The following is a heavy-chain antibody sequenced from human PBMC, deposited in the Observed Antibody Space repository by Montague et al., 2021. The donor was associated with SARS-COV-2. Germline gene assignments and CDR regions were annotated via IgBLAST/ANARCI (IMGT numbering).Heavy chain of an antibody. J-gene: IGHJ6*02. V-gene: IGHV4-59*01. CDR1: GGSISSYY. CDR2: IYHNGST. Sequence: SETLSLTCTVSGGSISSYYWTWIRQPPGKGLESIGYIYHNGSTKYNPSLKSRVTISVDTSKNQFSLKLSSVSVADTAVYYCARGGGNSADYYNDTMDVWGQGTMVTVFS. D-gene: IGHD4-23*01. CDR3: ARGGGNSADYYNDTMDV.